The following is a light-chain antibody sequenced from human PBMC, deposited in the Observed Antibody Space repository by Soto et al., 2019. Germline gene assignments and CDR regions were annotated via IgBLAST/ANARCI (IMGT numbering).Light chain of an antibody. CDR1: QSVSNNY. CDR3: QQRSNWPPEIT. V-gene: IGKV3-11*01. Sequence: EIVLTQSPATRSLSPVERATLCFMASQSVSNNYLAWYQQKPGQAPRLLIYDASNRATGIPARFSGSGSGTDFTLTISSLEPEDFAVYYCQQRSNWPPEITFGQGTRLEIK. J-gene: IGKJ5*01. CDR2: DAS.